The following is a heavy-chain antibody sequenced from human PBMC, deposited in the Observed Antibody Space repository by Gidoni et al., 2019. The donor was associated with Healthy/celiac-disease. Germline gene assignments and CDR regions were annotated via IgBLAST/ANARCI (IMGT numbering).Heavy chain of an antibody. D-gene: IGHD2-15*01. V-gene: IGHV1-46*01. CDR2: INPSGGST. Sequence: QVQLVQSGAEVKKPGASVTVSCKASGYTFTSYYMHWVRQAPGQGLEWMGIINPSGGSTSYAQKFQGRVTMTRDTSTSTVYMELSSLRSEDTAVYYCARGYCSGGSCNYYYYYMDVWGKGTTVTVSS. J-gene: IGHJ6*03. CDR3: ARGYCSGGSCNYYYYYMDV. CDR1: GYTFTSYY.